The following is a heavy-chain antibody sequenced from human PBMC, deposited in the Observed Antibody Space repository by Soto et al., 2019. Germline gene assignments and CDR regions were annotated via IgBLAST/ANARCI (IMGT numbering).Heavy chain of an antibody. Sequence: QVQLVQSGAEVKKPGASVKVSCKASGFTFTNYYIHWVRQAPGQGLEWMGLINPSGGGTFYAQKFQGRVTVPRDTSTGTVYMELSNLRSEDTAVYFCARDSGDTTLRQWGRSFHYWGQGTLVTVSS. V-gene: IGHV1-46*01. D-gene: IGHD1-1*01. J-gene: IGHJ4*02. CDR1: GFTFTNYY. CDR2: INPSGGGT. CDR3: ARDSGDTTLRQWGRSFHY.